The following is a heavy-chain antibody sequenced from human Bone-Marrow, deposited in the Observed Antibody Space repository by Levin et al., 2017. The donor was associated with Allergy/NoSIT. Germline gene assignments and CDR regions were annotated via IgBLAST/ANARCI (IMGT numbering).Heavy chain of an antibody. D-gene: IGHD3-10*01. CDR1: GFTFSSYA. CDR3: AKGLITMVRGVNRSPCATLDY. Sequence: GESLKISCAASGFTFSSYAMSWVRQAPGKGLEWVSAISGSGGSTYYADSVKGRFTISRDNSKNTLYLQMNSLRAEDTAVYYCAKGLITMVRGVNRSPCATLDYWGQGTLVTVSS. CDR2: ISGSGGST. J-gene: IGHJ4*02. V-gene: IGHV3-23*01.